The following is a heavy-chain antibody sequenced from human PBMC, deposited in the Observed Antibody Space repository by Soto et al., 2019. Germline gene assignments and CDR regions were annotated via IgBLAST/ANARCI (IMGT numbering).Heavy chain of an antibody. CDR3: VRHVTTGTYRGFLDY. CDR2: IYYGGSA. V-gene: IGHV4-39*01. CDR1: GGSISSSDYH. Sequence: QLQLQESGPGLVTPSENLSLTCTVSGGSISSSDYHWGWIRQPPGKGLEWIGAIYYGGSAYYNLSLKSRVPMSVDTSKNQFSLKLSSVTATDTAVFYCVRHVTTGTYRGFLDYWGQGTLVTVSS. D-gene: IGHD3-16*02. J-gene: IGHJ4*02.